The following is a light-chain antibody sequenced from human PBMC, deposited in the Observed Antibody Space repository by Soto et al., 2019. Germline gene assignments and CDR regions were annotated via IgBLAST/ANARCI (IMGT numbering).Light chain of an antibody. J-gene: IGKJ1*01. CDR1: QSISNY. V-gene: IGKV1-39*01. CDR3: QQSFSSSWT. Sequence: DIQMTQSPSSLSASVGDTISITCRASQSISNYLNWYQHKPGRAPKFLIYAASSLQSGVPSRFSGSGSGTDFTLTISSLQREDFATYFCQQSFSSSWTFGQGTKV. CDR2: AAS.